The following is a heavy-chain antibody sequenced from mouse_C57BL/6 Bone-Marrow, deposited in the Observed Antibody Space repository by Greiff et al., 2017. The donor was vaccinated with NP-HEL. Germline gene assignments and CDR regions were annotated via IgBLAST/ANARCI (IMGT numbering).Heavy chain of an antibody. Sequence: QVQLQQPGAELVMPGASVKLSCKASGYTFTSYWMHWVKQRPGQGLEWIGEIDPSDSYTNSNQKFKGKSTLTVDKSSSTAYMQLSSLTSEDSAVYYCARTTVVATDYAMDYWGQGTSVTVSS. CDR3: ARTTVVATDYAMDY. J-gene: IGHJ4*01. D-gene: IGHD1-1*01. V-gene: IGHV1-69*01. CDR2: IDPSDSYT. CDR1: GYTFTSYW.